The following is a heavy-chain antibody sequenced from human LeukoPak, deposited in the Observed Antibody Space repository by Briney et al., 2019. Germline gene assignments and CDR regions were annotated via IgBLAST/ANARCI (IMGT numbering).Heavy chain of an antibody. CDR2: ISGNGNNI. D-gene: IGHD3-3*01. V-gene: IGHV3-43*02. J-gene: IGHJ4*02. Sequence: GGSLRLSCAASGFTFEDYAMHWVRQGPGKGLEWVSLISGNGNNIYYADSVEGRFTISRDNSKNSLYLQMNSLRTEDTALYYCAKDLPQYYDFWSGYYGGFGYWGQGTLVTVSS. CDR1: GFTFEDYA. CDR3: AKDLPQYYDFWSGYYGGFGY.